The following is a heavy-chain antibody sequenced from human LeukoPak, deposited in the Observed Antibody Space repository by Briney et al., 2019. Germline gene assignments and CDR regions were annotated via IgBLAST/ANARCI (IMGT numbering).Heavy chain of an antibody. Sequence: GGSLRLSCTASGFTFDESPMSWVRQAPGKGLEWVTFIRGKAYGGTTEYAASVKGRFTISRDDSKSIAYLQMNSLKTEDTAVYYCTRYFGSGRAFEIWGQGTTVTVSS. CDR3: TRYFGSGRAFEI. V-gene: IGHV3-49*04. CDR2: IRGKAYGGTT. J-gene: IGHJ3*02. D-gene: IGHD3-3*01. CDR1: GFTFDESP.